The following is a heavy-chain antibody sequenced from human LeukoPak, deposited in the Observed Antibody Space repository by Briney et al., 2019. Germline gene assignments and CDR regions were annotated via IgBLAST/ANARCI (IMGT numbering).Heavy chain of an antibody. V-gene: IGHV3-30*03. CDR1: GFTFSSYW. CDR3: ARAQLRGWGFDY. CDR2: ISYDGSYK. J-gene: IGHJ4*02. Sequence: GGSLRLSCAASGFTFSSYWMSWVRQAPGKGLDWVALISYDGSYKYYADSVKGRFTISRDDSKNTLYLQMNSLRSDDTAVYYCARAQLRGWGFDYWGQGTLVTVSS. D-gene: IGHD1-1*01.